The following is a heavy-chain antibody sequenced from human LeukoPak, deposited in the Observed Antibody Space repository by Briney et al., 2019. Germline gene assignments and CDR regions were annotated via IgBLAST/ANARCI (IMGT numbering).Heavy chain of an antibody. CDR2: IIPILGIA. D-gene: IGHD3-22*01. J-gene: IGHJ4*02. V-gene: IGHV1-69*04. Sequence: SVKVSCKASGGTFSSYAISWVRQAPGQGLEWMGRIIPILGIANYAQKFQGRVTITADKSTSTAYMELSSLRSEDTAVYYCARGRYYYDSSGRGGYFDYWGQGTLVTVSS. CDR3: ARGRYYYDSSGRGGYFDY. CDR1: GGTFSSYA.